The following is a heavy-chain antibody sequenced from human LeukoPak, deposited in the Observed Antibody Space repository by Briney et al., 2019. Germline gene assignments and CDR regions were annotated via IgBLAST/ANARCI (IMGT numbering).Heavy chain of an antibody. Sequence: SETLSLTCTVSGGSISSYYWSWIRQPPGKGLEWIGYIYYSGSTNYNPSLKSRVTISVDTSKNQLSLKLSSVTAADTAVYYCARGPVAAAAKGFDYWGQGTLVTVSS. CDR3: ARGPVAAAAKGFDY. CDR2: IYYSGST. J-gene: IGHJ4*02. CDR1: GGSISSYY. V-gene: IGHV4-59*01. D-gene: IGHD6-25*01.